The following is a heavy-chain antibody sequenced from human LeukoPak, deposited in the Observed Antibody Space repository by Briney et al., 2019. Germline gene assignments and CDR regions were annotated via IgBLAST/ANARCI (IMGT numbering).Heavy chain of an antibody. CDR2: IRYDGSNK. Sequence: GGSLRLSCAASGFTFSSYGIHWVRQAPGKGLEWVAFIRYDGSNKYYADSVKGRFTISRDNSKNTLYLQMNSLRAEDTAVYYCARHYYGLNWFDPWGQGTLVTVSS. J-gene: IGHJ5*02. V-gene: IGHV3-30*02. CDR3: ARHYYGLNWFDP. D-gene: IGHD3-10*01. CDR1: GFTFSSYG.